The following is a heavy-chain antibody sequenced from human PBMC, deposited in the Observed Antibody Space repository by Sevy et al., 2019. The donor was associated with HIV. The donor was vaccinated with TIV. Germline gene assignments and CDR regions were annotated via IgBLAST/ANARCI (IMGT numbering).Heavy chain of an antibody. CDR2: LSFVCGVL. D-gene: IGHD2-8*01. Sequence: GGSLRLSCAASGFTFSKYSMSWVRQPPGKGLEWVSTLSFVCGVLNNAASLKGRFTISRDNSKSSVYLQMNNLRPEDTAVYYCAREGCTKPHDYWGQGTLVTVSS. CDR1: GFTFSKYS. CDR3: AREGCTKPHDY. V-gene: IGHV3-23*01. J-gene: IGHJ4*02.